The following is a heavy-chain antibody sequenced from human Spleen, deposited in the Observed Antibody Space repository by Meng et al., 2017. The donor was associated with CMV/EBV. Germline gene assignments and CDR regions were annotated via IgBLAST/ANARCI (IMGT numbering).Heavy chain of an antibody. CDR3: ARVLITMVRGGREVSGMDV. J-gene: IGHJ6*02. Sequence: GESLKISCAASGFTLSHYAMHWVRQAPGKGLEWVAIISYDGSNTYYGESVKGRFAISRDNAKNSLFLQMNSLRAEDSAVYYCARVLITMVRGGREVSGMDVWGQGTTVTVSS. CDR2: ISYDGSNT. D-gene: IGHD3-10*01. CDR1: GFTLSHYA. V-gene: IGHV3-30*09.